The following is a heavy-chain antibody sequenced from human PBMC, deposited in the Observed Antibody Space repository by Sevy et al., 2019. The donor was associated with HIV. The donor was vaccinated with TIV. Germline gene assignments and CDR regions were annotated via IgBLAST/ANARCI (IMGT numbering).Heavy chain of an antibody. V-gene: IGHV3-15*01. Sequence: GGSLRLSCAASGFTFTNAWMSWVRQAPGKGLEWVGRIKSKSDGETTDYAASVEGRFNISIDDSRNTLYLQMNSLTTEDTAVYFCNTDQPGQIYHYYYDMDVWGQGTTVTVSS. CDR2: IKSKSDGETT. J-gene: IGHJ6*02. CDR1: GFTFTNAW. CDR3: NTDQPGQIYHYYYDMDV.